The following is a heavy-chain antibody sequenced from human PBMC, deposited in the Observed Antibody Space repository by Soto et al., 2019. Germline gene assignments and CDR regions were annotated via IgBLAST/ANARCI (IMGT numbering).Heavy chain of an antibody. D-gene: IGHD2-21*01. Sequence: GGSQRLSCRASGFIFSNYGMHWVRQAAGKGLEWVAVIWYDGSNKYYAESVKGRFTISRDNSKSTLYLQMSSLRAEDTALYYCARAGDISVGVRELGDFDIWAQGT. V-gene: IGHV3-33*01. J-gene: IGHJ3*02. CDR3: ARAGDISVGVRELGDFDI. CDR1: GFIFSNYG. CDR2: IWYDGSNK.